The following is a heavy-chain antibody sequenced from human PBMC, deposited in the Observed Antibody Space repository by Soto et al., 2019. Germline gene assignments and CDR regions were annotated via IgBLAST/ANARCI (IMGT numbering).Heavy chain of an antibody. D-gene: IGHD5-12*01. Sequence: QVQLQESGPGLVKPSQTLSLTCTVSGGSISSSGYYWSWIRQHPGKGLEWIGFIYHSGSAYYNPSLKSRVTISLDTSKNQFSLTLSSVTAADTALYYCARRYSGYFDFWGQGALVTVSS. J-gene: IGHJ4*02. CDR3: ARRYSGYFDF. CDR2: IYHSGSA. CDR1: GGSISSSGYY. V-gene: IGHV4-31*03.